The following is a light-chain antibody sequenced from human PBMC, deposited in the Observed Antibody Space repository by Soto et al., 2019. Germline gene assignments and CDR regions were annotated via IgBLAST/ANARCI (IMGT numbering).Light chain of an antibody. V-gene: IGLV2-14*01. J-gene: IGLJ1*01. Sequence: QSALTQPASVSGSAGQSITISCTGTTSDIGSYNYVSWYQQYPGKAPKVMIYEVAYRPSGVSNRFSGSKSGNTASLTISGLQAEDEADYYCMSYTISGTYVFGTGTKVTVL. CDR2: EVA. CDR3: MSYTISGTYV. CDR1: TSDIGSYNY.